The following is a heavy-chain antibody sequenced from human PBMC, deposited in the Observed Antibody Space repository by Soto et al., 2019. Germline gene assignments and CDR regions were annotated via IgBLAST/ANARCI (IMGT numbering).Heavy chain of an antibody. CDR2: ISATGGGT. CDR1: GFKFSSYA. J-gene: IGHJ5*01. V-gene: IGHV3-23*01. D-gene: IGHD3-16*01. CDR3: AKDRRAGGNSAFYFDF. Sequence: GGSLRLSCAASGFKFSSYAMSWVRQAPGKGLEWVSLISATGGGTYYADSVKGRFTISRDNSDNTLYLQVHSLRAEDTAVYYCAKDRRAGGNSAFYFDFWGQGAQVTVSS.